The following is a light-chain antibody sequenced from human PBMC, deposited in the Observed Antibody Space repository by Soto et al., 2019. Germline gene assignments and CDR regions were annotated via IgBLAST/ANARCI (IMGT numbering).Light chain of an antibody. CDR2: GAS. CDR1: QSVTGSY. V-gene: IGKV3-20*01. CDR3: QQYGSSPPVT. J-gene: IGKJ3*01. Sequence: EIVLTQSPGTLSLYPGERATLSCRASQSVTGSYIAWYQQKPGQAPRLLIYGASSRASGIPDRFSGSGSGTDFTLTISRLEPEDFAAYYCQQYGSSPPVTFGPGTKVDMK.